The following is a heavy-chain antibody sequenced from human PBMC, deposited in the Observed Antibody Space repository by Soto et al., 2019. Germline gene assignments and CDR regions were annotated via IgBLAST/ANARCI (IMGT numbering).Heavy chain of an antibody. CDR3: ASSSSLLGYCSSISCSRGFDY. Sequence: QMQLVQSGAEVKKTGSSVKVSCKASGYTFTYRYLHWVRQAPGQALEWMGWITPFNGNTNYAQKFQDRVTITRDRSMSTAYMELSSLRSEDTAMYYCASSSSLLGYCSSISCSRGFDYWGQGTLVTVSS. CDR2: ITPFNGNT. J-gene: IGHJ4*02. V-gene: IGHV1-45*02. D-gene: IGHD2-2*01. CDR1: GYTFTYRY.